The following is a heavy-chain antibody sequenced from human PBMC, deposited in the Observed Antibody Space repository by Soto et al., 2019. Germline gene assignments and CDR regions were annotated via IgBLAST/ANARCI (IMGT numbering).Heavy chain of an antibody. CDR1: GFTFTSSA. CDR3: AAPAFYCSGGSCYDYFDY. D-gene: IGHD2-15*01. J-gene: IGHJ4*02. Sequence: SVKVSCKASGFTFTSSAVQWVRQARGQRLEWIGWIVVGSGNTNYAQKFQERVTITRDMSTSTAYMELSSLRSEDTAVYYCAAPAFYCSGGSCYDYFDYWGQGTLVTVSS. V-gene: IGHV1-58*01. CDR2: IVVGSGNT.